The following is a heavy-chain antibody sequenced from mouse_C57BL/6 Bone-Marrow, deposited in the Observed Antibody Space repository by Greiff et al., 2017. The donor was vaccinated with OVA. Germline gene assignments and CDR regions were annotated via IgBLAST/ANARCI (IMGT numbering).Heavy chain of an antibody. CDR2: IDPENGDT. CDR1: GFNIKDDY. V-gene: IGHV14-4*01. D-gene: IGHD1-1*01. CDR3: TRGFTTVVAPDY. Sequence: DVQLQESGAELVRPGASVKLSCTASGFNIKDDYMHWVKQRPEQGLEWIGWIDPENGDTEYASKFQGKATITADTSSNTAYLQLSSLTSEDTAVYYCTRGFTTVVAPDYWGQGTTLTVSS. J-gene: IGHJ2*01.